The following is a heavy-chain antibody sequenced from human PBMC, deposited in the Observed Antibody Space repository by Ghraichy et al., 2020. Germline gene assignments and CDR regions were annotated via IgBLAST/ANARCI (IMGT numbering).Heavy chain of an antibody. CDR1: EFTFSRYA. V-gene: IGHV3-23*01. Sequence: GGLRLSCAASEFTFSRYAMSWVRQAPGKGLEWVSAISGSGAGTYYAVSVKGRFTISRDNSKNTMFLQMSSLRAEDTAVYYCAKGRGYDFDSSGYYTYDAFDIWGQGTMVIVSS. J-gene: IGHJ3*02. CDR3: AKGRGYDFDSSGYYTYDAFDI. CDR2: ISGSGAGT. D-gene: IGHD3-22*01.